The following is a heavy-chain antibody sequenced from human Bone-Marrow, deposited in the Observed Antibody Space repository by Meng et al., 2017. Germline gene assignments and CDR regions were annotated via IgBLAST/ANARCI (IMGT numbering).Heavy chain of an antibody. D-gene: IGHD3-3*01. CDR1: EYTFTSYY. V-gene: IGHV1-69*06. CDR2: IIPIFGTA. CDR3: ARDIGLFGVVIIGYYGMDV. Sequence: SVKVSCKASEYTFTSYYMHWVRQAPGQGLEWMGGIIPIFGTANYAQKFQGRVTITADKSTSTAYMELSSLRSEDTAVYYCARDIGLFGVVIIGYYGMDVWGQGTTVTVSS. J-gene: IGHJ6*02.